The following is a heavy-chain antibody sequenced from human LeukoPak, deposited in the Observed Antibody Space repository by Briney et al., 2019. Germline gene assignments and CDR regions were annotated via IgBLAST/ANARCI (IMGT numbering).Heavy chain of an antibody. CDR2: IRYDGSNK. V-gene: IGHV3-30*02. CDR1: GFTFSSYG. CDR3: AKDMANHHSGWYPRPLMY. J-gene: IGHJ4*02. D-gene: IGHD6-19*01. Sequence: GGSLRLSCAASGFTFSSYGMHWVRQAPGKGLEWVAFIRYDGSNKYYADSVKGRFTISRDNSKNTLYPQMNSLRAEDTAVYYCAKDMANHHSGWYPRPLMYWGQGTLVTVSS.